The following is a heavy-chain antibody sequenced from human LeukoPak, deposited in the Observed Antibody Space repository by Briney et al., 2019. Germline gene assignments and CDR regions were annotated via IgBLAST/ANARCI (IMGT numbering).Heavy chain of an antibody. CDR1: GFTFSNYW. CDR3: ARVQGSSGPGIFEY. J-gene: IGHJ4*02. V-gene: IGHV3-7*01. Sequence: PGGSLRLSCAAFGFTFSNYWMSWVRQAPGKGLEWVANIKQDGSEKFYVDSVKGRLTISRDNAKNSLYLQMNSLRVEDTAVYYCARVQGSSGPGIFEYWGQGTLVTVSS. CDR2: IKQDGSEK. D-gene: IGHD6-19*01.